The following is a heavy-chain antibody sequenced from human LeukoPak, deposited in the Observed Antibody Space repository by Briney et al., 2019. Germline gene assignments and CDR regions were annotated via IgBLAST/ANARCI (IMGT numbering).Heavy chain of an antibody. CDR1: GGSVSDYY. D-gene: IGHD7-27*01. V-gene: IGHV4-59*02. CDR3: ASRKLGNDY. CDR2: IYHTGST. J-gene: IGHJ4*02. Sequence: KASETLSLTCTISGGSVSDYYWSWIRQSPGKGLEWIGYIYHTGSTSYSPSLKSRVTISADTPQNQFSLKLSSVTAADTAVYYCASRKLGNDYWGQGTLVTVSS.